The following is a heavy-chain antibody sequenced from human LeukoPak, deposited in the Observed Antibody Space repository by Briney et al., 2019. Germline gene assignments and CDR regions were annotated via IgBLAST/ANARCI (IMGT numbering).Heavy chain of an antibody. CDR2: ISYDGSNK. V-gene: IGHV3-30-3*01. D-gene: IGHD3-10*01. J-gene: IGHJ4*02. Sequence: GGSLRLSCAASGFTVSSNYMSWVRQAPGKGLEWVAVISYDGSNKYYADSVKGRFTISRDNSKNTLYLQMNSLRAEDTAVYYCARDGTYGSGSYYSGRAGYFDYWGQGTLVTVSS. CDR1: GFTVSSNY. CDR3: ARDGTYGSGSYYSGRAGYFDY.